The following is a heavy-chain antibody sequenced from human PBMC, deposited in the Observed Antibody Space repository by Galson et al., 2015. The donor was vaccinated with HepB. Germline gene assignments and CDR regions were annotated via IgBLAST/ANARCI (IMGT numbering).Heavy chain of an antibody. D-gene: IGHD6-13*01. J-gene: IGHJ4*02. CDR2: ISYDGSNK. Sequence: SLRLSCAASGFTFSSYAMHWVRQAPGKGLEWVAVISYDGSNKYYADSVKGRFTISRDNSKNTLYLQMNSLRAEDTAVYYCARVGFRIAAAAFDYWGQGTLGTVSS. V-gene: IGHV3-30*04. CDR3: ARVGFRIAAAAFDY. CDR1: GFTFSSYA.